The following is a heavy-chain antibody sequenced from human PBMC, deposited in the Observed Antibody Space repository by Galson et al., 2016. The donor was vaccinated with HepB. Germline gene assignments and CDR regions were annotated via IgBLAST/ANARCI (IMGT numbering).Heavy chain of an antibody. CDR1: GFSFRGYA. CDR3: AKVRTTLLDDQRKGWDSFDF. J-gene: IGHJ3*01. CDR2: IWWNSGHT. Sequence: SLRLSCAASGFSFRGYAMHWVRQAPGKGLEWVSGIWWNSGHTGYAASVRGQFTISRDNTKSSLSLQMNSLRPEDTALYYCAKVRTTLLDDQRKGWDSFDFWGQGTVVTVSS. D-gene: IGHD1-7*01. V-gene: IGHV3-9*01.